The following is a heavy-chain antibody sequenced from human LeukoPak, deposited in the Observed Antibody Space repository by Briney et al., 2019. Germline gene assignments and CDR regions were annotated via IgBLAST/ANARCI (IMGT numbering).Heavy chain of an antibody. J-gene: IGHJ4*02. V-gene: IGHV4-59*01. CDR3: AWEYHIYDTRGYYYFDY. CDR1: PGSISRYY. Sequence: SETLSLTCSVSPGSISRYYWSWIRQPPGKGLEWIGYIYYSGSTNYNPSLKSRVTMSLDTSRTQFSLRLSSVTAADTAVSYCAWEYHIYDTRGYYYFDYWGQGTLVTVSS. CDR2: IYYSGST. D-gene: IGHD3-22*01.